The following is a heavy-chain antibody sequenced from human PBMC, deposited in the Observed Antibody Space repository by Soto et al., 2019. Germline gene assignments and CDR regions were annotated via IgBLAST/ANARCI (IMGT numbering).Heavy chain of an antibody. CDR1: GYIFTTYW. CDR3: ARADYWSGPLDAFQI. Sequence: DVQLVQSGAEVRKPGESLRISCKGSGYIFTTYWISWLRQMPGKGLEWMGRIDPSDSYSNYSPSFQGHVTMSADKSTNTAYLQWTNLKASDTPIYYCARADYWSGPLDAFQIWGQGTMVTVSS. J-gene: IGHJ3*02. CDR2: IDPSDSYS. V-gene: IGHV5-10-1*03. D-gene: IGHD3-3*01.